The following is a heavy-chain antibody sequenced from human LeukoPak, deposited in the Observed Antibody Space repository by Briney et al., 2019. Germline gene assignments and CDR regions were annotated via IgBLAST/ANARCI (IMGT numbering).Heavy chain of an antibody. CDR3: ARGGGGGNYVVGYMDV. J-gene: IGHJ6*03. CDR2: INPNSGGT. CDR1: GYTFTGYY. Sequence: GASVKVSCKASGYTFTGYYMHWVRQAPGQGLEWMGWINPNSGGTNYAQKFQGRVTMTRDTSISTAYMELSRLRSDDTAVYYCARGGGGGNYVVGYMDVWGKGTTVTVSS. D-gene: IGHD4-23*01. V-gene: IGHV1-2*02.